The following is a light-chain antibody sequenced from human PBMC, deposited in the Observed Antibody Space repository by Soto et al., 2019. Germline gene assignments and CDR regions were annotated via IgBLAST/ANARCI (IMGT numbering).Light chain of an antibody. Sequence: EIVLTQSPGTLSLSPGERATLSCRASQSISSSNLVWYQPKPGQAPRLLIYGASSRATGIPARFSGSGSGTDFTLTISSLEPEDFAVYFCHHCGGSQPFGQGTKVETK. CDR1: QSISSSN. V-gene: IGKV3-20*01. CDR2: GAS. CDR3: HHCGGSQP. J-gene: IGKJ1*01.